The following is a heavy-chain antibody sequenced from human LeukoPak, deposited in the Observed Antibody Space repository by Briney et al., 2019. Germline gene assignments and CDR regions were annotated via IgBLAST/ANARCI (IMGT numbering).Heavy chain of an antibody. CDR2: MLFDGGNL. D-gene: IGHD3-10*01. V-gene: IGHV3-30*17. CDR3: ARGHASGSWLIDY. Sequence: PGGSLRLSCGASGFTFSSYAIHWVRQAPGKALEGGTFMLFDGGNLYPADSVKGRFTISRDHSKNALYLPMNSLRAEDTAVYHCARGHASGSWLIDYWGRGTLVTVSS. CDR1: GFTFSSYA. J-gene: IGHJ4*02.